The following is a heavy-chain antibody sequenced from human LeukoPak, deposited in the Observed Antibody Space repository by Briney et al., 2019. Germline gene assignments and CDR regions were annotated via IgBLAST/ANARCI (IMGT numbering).Heavy chain of an antibody. CDR2: ISGSGGST. CDR1: GFTFSSYA. D-gene: IGHD1-1*01. CDR3: AKDGTSTWGFDY. V-gene: IGHV3-23*01. J-gene: IGHJ4*02. Sequence: GGSLRLSCAASGFTFSSYAMSWVRQAPGKGLEWVSAISGSGGSTYYADSVKGRFTISRDNSKNTLYLQMNSLRAEDMAVYYCAKDGTSTWGFDYWGQGTLVTVSS.